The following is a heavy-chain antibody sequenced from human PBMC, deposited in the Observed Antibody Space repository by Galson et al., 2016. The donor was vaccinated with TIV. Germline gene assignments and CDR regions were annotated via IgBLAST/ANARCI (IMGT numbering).Heavy chain of an antibody. CDR1: GGTFSSFV. D-gene: IGHD5-18*01. V-gene: IGHV1-69*13. J-gene: IGHJ6*02. Sequence: SVKVSCKASGGTFSSFVVTWVRQAPGQGLEWMGGIIPLFGEAHYAQKFQGRVTISADESTSTVYMELRSLRSWDTAVYYCAKCRNTAMDTYYYYYGLDGWGQGTTVTVTS. CDR2: IIPLFGEA. CDR3: AKCRNTAMDTYYYYYGLDG.